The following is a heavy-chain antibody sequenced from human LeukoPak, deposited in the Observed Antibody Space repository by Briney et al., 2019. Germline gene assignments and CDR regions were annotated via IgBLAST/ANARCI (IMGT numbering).Heavy chain of an antibody. D-gene: IGHD3-22*01. CDR2: NNHSGST. V-gene: IGHV4-34*01. CDR3: AREIDSSGYRGLGYFQH. CDR1: GGSFSGYY. J-gene: IGHJ1*01. Sequence: SETLSLTCAVYGGSFSGYYWSWIRQPPGNGLELIGENNHSGSTNYNPSLKSRVTISVDTSKDQFSLKLSSVTAADTAVYYCAREIDSSGYRGLGYFQHWGQGTLVTVSS.